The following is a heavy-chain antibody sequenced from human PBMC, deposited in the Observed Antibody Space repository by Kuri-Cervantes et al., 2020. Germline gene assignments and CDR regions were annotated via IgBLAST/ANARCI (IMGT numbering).Heavy chain of an antibody. CDR2: ISAYNGDT. D-gene: IGHD4-11*01. Sequence: ASVKVSCKASGYTFTGYYLHWVRQAPGQGLEWMGWISAYNGDTNYAQKLQGRLTMTRSTSISTAYMELSSLRFEDTAVYYCARGPSFSDSYYYYYMDVWGKGTTVTVSS. CDR3: ARGPSFSDSYYYYYMDV. V-gene: IGHV1-2*02. CDR1: GYTFTGYY. J-gene: IGHJ6*03.